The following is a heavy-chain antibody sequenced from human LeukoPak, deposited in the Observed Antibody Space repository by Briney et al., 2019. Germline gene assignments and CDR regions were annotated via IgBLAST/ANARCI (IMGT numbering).Heavy chain of an antibody. CDR3: ARDHYDSSGYYSFDY. CDR2: ISYSGST. V-gene: IGHV4-59*01. J-gene: IGHJ4*02. Sequence: SETLSLTCTVSGGSIGTYYWSWIRQPPGKGLEWVGYISYSGSTKYNPSLKSRVTISVDTSKNQFSLKLSSVTAADTAVYYCARDHYDSSGYYSFDYWGQGTLVTVSS. D-gene: IGHD3-22*01. CDR1: GGSIGTYY.